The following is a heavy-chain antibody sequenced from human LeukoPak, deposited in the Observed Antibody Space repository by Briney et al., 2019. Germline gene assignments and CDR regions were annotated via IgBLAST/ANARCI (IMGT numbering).Heavy chain of an antibody. V-gene: IGHV4-59*01. CDR3: ARGNGGNSGY. Sequence: SETLSLTCTVSGGSISSYYWNWLRQPPGKGLEWIGYIYYSGSTNYNPSLKSRVTISVDTSKNQFSLKLSSVTAADTAVYYCARGNGGNSGYWGQGTMVTVSS. CDR1: GGSISSYY. J-gene: IGHJ4*02. D-gene: IGHD4-23*01. CDR2: IYYSGST.